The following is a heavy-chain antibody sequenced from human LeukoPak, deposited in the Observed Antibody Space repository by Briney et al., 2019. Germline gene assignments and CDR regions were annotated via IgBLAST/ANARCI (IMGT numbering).Heavy chain of an antibody. CDR2: IFHSGST. CDR1: GDSISSGAYS. J-gene: IGHJ5*02. D-gene: IGHD3-10*01. CDR3: ARELWFANAPGSWLDP. V-gene: IGHV4-30-2*01. Sequence: SQTLSLTCVVSGDSISSGAYSWSWIRQPPGKGLEWIGYIFHSGSTFYNPSLKSRVTISVDNSKNQFSLRLTAVTAADTAVYYCARELWFANAPGSWLDPWGQGTLVTVSS.